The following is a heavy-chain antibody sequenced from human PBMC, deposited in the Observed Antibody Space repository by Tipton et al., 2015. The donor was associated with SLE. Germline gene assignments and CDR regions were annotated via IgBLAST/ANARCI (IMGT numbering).Heavy chain of an antibody. Sequence: LRLSCTVSGGSIRPYFWSWIRQPPGKGLEWVGCVDNSGSAYYNPSLESRVTISIDTSKSQFSLKVNSVTAADTAVYYCAREPDFWGQGAPVTVSS. CDR1: GGSIRPYF. J-gene: IGHJ1*01. V-gene: IGHV4-59*01. CDR3: AREPDF. CDR2: VDNSGSA.